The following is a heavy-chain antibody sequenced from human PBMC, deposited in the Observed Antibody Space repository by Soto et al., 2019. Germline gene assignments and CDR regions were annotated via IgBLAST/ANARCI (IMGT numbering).Heavy chain of an antibody. Sequence: PSETPSLTFTISGRPVNRDYFSWVRQPPGQGLQWIAYIYYSWSTNFIPSLKSRVTISQDRTKNQFSLKLNAVTAAYTAVYYCVTVRMHEFANWGQGTPVTVSS. CDR1: GRPVNRDY. CDR2: IYYSWST. J-gene: IGHJ4*01. CDR3: VTVRMHEFAN. V-gene: IGHV4-59*02.